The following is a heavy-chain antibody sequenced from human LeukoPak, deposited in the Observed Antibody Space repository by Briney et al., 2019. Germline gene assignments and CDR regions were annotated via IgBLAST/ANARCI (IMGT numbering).Heavy chain of an antibody. D-gene: IGHD6-13*01. CDR1: GFTFGDYA. CDR2: IRSKAYGGTT. V-gene: IGHV3-49*03. J-gene: IGHJ3*02. CDR3: TRAQGSSWYWSLDAFDI. Sequence: GGSLRLSCTASGFTFGDYAMSWFRQAPGKGLEWVGFIRSKAYGGTTEYAASVKGRFTISRDDSKSIAYLQMNSLKTEDTAVYYCTRAQGSSWYWSLDAFDIWGQGTMVTVSS.